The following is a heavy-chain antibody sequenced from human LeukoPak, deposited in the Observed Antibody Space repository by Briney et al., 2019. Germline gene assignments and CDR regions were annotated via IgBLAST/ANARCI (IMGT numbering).Heavy chain of an antibody. CDR2: IYYSGST. D-gene: IGHD3-10*01. V-gene: IGHV4-39*07. Sequence: SETLSLTCTVSGDSISSSSYDWGGIRQPPGKGLEWMGSIYYSGSTYYNPSLKSRVTISVDTSTNQFSLKLSSVTAADTAVYYCASIQWFGELQPIWGQGTMVTVSS. J-gene: IGHJ3*02. CDR1: GDSISSSSYD. CDR3: ASIQWFGELQPI.